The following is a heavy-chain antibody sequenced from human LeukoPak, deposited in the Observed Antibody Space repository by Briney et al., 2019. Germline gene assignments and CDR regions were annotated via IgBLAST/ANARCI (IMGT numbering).Heavy chain of an antibody. Sequence: PGGSLRLSCAASGFIFSNYGIHWVRQVPGKGLEWVAVISYDGSNKDYADSVKGRFTISRDNSKNTLYLQMNSLTAEDTAVYYCAKTLTPYCSGGSCYSGFDYWGQGTLVTVSS. CDR3: AKTLTPYCSGGSCYSGFDY. J-gene: IGHJ4*02. D-gene: IGHD2-15*01. CDR2: ISYDGSNK. V-gene: IGHV3-30*18. CDR1: GFIFSNYG.